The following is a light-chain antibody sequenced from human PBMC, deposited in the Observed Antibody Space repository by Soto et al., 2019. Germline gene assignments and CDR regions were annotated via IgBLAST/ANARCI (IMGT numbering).Light chain of an antibody. CDR1: SSDVGGYNY. CDR3: SSYASTTNHVV. CDR2: EVS. Sequence: QSDLTQPASVSGSPGQSITISCTGTSSDVGGYNYVSWFQQHPGKAPKLMIYEVSNRPSGVSNRFSGSKSGNTASLTISGLQAEDEADYYCSSYASTTNHVVFGGGTKLTVL. J-gene: IGLJ2*01. V-gene: IGLV2-14*01.